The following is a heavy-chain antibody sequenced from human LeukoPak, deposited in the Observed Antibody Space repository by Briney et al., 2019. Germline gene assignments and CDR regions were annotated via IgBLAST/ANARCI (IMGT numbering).Heavy chain of an antibody. CDR1: GGTFSSYA. Sequence: ASVKVSCTASGGTFSSYAISWVRQAPGQGLEWMGWINPNSGGTNYAQKFQGRVTMTRDTSISTAYMELSRLRSDDTAVYYCARDLYYYDSSGPGGFDIWGQGTMVTVSS. V-gene: IGHV1-2*02. J-gene: IGHJ3*02. CDR2: INPNSGGT. D-gene: IGHD3-22*01. CDR3: ARDLYYYDSSGPGGFDI.